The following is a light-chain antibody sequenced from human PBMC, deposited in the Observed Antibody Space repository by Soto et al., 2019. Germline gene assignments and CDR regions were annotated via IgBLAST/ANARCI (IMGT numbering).Light chain of an antibody. CDR1: QGISSY. CDR2: AAS. V-gene: IGKV1-9*01. J-gene: IGKJ4*01. Sequence: DIQLTQSPSFLSASVGDRVTITCRASQGISSYLAWYQQKPGKAPKLLIYAASTLQSGVPSRFSGSGSGTDFTLTISSLQSEDFAAYYCQQLNSYPLTFGAGTRVEIK. CDR3: QQLNSYPLT.